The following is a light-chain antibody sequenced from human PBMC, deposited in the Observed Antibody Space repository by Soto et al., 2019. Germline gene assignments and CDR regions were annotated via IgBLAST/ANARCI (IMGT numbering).Light chain of an antibody. CDR1: QSVSSS. Sequence: EILLTQSPATLSVAPGERATLSCRASQSVSSSLAWYRRKPGQAPRLLIYDATNRASGVPARFSGSGSGTDFTLTISSLEPEDFAVYYCQHRANWPLTFGPGTKVDIK. CDR2: DAT. CDR3: QHRANWPLT. J-gene: IGKJ3*01. V-gene: IGKV3-11*01.